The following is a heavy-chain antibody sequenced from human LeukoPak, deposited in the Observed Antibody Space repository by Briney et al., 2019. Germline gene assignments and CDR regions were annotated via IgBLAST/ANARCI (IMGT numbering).Heavy chain of an antibody. CDR1: GFTFSSYD. CDR3: AKGSITIFGVVTAFDAFDI. D-gene: IGHD3-3*01. Sequence: AGGSLRLSCEVSGFTFSSYDMHWVRQTTGKGLEWVSGIGTTGDTHYPDSVKGRFTISRDNSKNTLYLQMNSLRAEDTAVYYCAKGSITIFGVVTAFDAFDIWGQGTMVTVSS. CDR2: IGTTGDT. V-gene: IGHV3-13*01. J-gene: IGHJ3*02.